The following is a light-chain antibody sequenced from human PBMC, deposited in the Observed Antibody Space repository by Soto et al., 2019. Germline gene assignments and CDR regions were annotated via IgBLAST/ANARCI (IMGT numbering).Light chain of an antibody. Sequence: EIGFTQSPGTLSLSPGERATLSCRASQSVSSSCLAWYQQKPGQAPRLLIYGASSRATGIPDRFSGSGSGTEFTLTISRLEPEDFAVYYCQQYGSSPRTFGQGTKVDIK. CDR2: GAS. CDR3: QQYGSSPRT. CDR1: QSVSSSC. V-gene: IGKV3-20*01. J-gene: IGKJ1*01.